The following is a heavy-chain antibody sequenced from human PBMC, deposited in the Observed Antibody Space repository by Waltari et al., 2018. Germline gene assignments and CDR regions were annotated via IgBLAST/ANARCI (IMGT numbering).Heavy chain of an antibody. Sequence: QVQLQESGPGLVKPSETLSLTCTVSGGSISSYYWSWIRQPPGKGLEWMGYIYYSGGTNSNPSLKSRVTISVDTSKNQFSLKLSSVAAADTAVYYCARDTAGTVGFDYWGQGTLVTVSS. CDR3: ARDTAGTVGFDY. J-gene: IGHJ4*02. CDR2: IYYSGGT. V-gene: IGHV4-59*01. D-gene: IGHD6-13*01. CDR1: GGSISSYY.